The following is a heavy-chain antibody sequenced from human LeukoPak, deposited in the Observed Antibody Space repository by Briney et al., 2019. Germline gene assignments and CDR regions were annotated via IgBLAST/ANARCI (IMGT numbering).Heavy chain of an antibody. J-gene: IGHJ4*02. Sequence: GEALRLSCATHGFTFSSYRMHTVRQAPGKGLERVASIRYDGSNKYYADSVNGRVTVSRDNSKNTLYLQMNSLKAEDTAVYYCAKDHRAYCGGDCYLFDYWGQGTLVTVSS. V-gene: IGHV3-30*02. D-gene: IGHD2-21*02. CDR1: GFTFSSYR. CDR3: AKDHRAYCGGDCYLFDY. CDR2: IRYDGSNK.